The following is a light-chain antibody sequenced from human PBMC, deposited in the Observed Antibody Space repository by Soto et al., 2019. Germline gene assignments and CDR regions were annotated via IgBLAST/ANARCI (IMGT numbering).Light chain of an antibody. Sequence: EIVLNQSPATLSLSPGERDTLSCRASQSVSSYLAWYQQKPGQAPRLLIYDASNRATGIPARFSGSGSGTDFTLTISSLEPEDFAVYYCQQRSNWPRTFGQGTKVEI. CDR1: QSVSSY. V-gene: IGKV3-11*01. CDR3: QQRSNWPRT. CDR2: DAS. J-gene: IGKJ1*01.